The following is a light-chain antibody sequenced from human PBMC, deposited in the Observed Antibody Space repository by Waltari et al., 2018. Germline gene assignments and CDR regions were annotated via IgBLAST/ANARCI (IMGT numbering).Light chain of an antibody. CDR2: GKN. CDR3: HSRDTSGTHVL. V-gene: IGLV3-19*01. CDR1: GLRVSY. Sequence: SSELTQDPAVSVALGQTVRIPCHGAGLRVSYASWYQQKTGQAPVLVFYGKNNRPSGIPDRFSGSTSGDTASLTISGAQAEDEADYFCHSRDTSGTHVLFGGGTTVTVL. J-gene: IGLJ3*02.